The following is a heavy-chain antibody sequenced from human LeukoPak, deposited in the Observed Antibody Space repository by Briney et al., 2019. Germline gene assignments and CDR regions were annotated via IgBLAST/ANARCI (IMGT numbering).Heavy chain of an antibody. CDR1: GYTFTGYY. D-gene: IGHD2-2*02. Sequence: ASVKVSCKASGYTFTGYYMHLVRQAPGQGLEWMGWINPNSGGTNYAQKFQGRVTMTRDTSISTAYMELSRLRSDDTAVYYCARSGYCSSTSFYNFDYWGQGTLVTVSS. V-gene: IGHV1-2*02. CDR2: INPNSGGT. J-gene: IGHJ4*02. CDR3: ARSGYCSSTSFYNFDY.